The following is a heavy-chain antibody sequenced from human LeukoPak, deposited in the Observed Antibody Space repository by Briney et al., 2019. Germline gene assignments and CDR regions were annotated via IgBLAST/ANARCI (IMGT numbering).Heavy chain of an antibody. Sequence: PEPLSLTCTVSAGSISSSSFYWRWIRQPPGKGLEWIGSIYYSGRTYYNPSLKSRVTISVDTSKNQFSLKLSSVTAADTAVYYCARRIILGIQGFDPWGQGTLVTVSS. CDR2: IYYSGRT. CDR3: ARRIILGIQGFDP. CDR1: AGSISSSSFY. J-gene: IGHJ5*02. D-gene: IGHD7-27*01. V-gene: IGHV4-39*01.